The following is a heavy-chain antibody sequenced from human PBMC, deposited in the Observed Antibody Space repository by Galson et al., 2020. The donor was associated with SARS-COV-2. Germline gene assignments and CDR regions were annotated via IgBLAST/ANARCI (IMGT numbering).Heavy chain of an antibody. J-gene: IGHJ5*02. CDR2: ISYAGINK. Sequence: GGSLRLSCAASGFTYSTYGMHWVRQAPGKGLEWVAVISYAGINKYYADCVKGRFNISRDNFKKTLYLQMNSLRAEDTALYYCAKDRSGGYRGPFDPWGQGTLVTVSS. CDR3: AKDRSGGYRGPFDP. V-gene: IGHV3-30*18. CDR1: GFTYSTYG. D-gene: IGHD1-26*01.